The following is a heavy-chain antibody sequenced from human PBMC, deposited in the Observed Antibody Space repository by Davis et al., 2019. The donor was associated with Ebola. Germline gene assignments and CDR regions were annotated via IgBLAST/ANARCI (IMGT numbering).Heavy chain of an antibody. CDR3: AKSGLSFGVVKYHYGMDV. V-gene: IGHV1-69*04. D-gene: IGHD3-3*01. Sequence: SVKVSCKTSDYTFTNFGVSWVRQAPGQGLEWMGRIIPILGIANYAQKFQGRVTITADKSTSTAYMELSSLRSEDTAVYYCAKSGLSFGVVKYHYGMDVWGKGTTVTVSS. CDR2: IIPILGIA. J-gene: IGHJ6*04. CDR1: DYTFTNFG.